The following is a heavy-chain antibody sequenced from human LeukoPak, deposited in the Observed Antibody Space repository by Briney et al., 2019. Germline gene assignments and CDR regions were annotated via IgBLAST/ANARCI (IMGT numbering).Heavy chain of an antibody. CDR2: IYTSGST. CDR1: GGSISVYY. D-gene: IGHD6-13*01. J-gene: IGHJ5*02. V-gene: IGHV4-4*07. CDR3: AREYRSSWYLNWFDP. Sequence: SETLSLTCTVSGGSISVYYWSWIRQPAGKGLEWIGRIYTSGSTNYNPSLKSRVTMSVDTSKNQFSLKLSSVTAADTAVYYCAREYRSSWYLNWFDPWGQGTLVTVSS.